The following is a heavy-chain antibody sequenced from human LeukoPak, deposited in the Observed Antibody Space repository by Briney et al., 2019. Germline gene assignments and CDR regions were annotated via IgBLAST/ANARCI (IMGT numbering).Heavy chain of an antibody. Sequence: KPTETLSLTCAVYGGSFSGYYWSWIRQPPGKGLEWIGEINHSGSTNYNPSLKSRVTISVDTSKNQFSLKLSSVTAADTAVYYCARASSYYDILTGPLAVGYMDVWGKGTTVTASS. D-gene: IGHD3-9*01. J-gene: IGHJ6*03. CDR3: ARASSYYDILTGPLAVGYMDV. CDR1: GGSFSGYY. V-gene: IGHV4-34*01. CDR2: INHSGST.